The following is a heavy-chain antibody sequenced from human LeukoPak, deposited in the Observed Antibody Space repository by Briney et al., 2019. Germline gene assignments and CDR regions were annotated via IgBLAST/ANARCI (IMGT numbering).Heavy chain of an antibody. V-gene: IGHV3-15*01. D-gene: IGHD3-10*01. CDR2: IKSKTDGGTT. CDR1: GFTFSNAW. J-gene: IGHJ6*03. Sequence: GGSLRLSCAASGFTFSNAWMSWVRQAPGKGLEWVGRIKSKTDGGTTDYAAPVKGRFTISRDASKNTLYLQMNSLKTEDTAVYYCTTVVRITMVRGVISYYYYYMDVWGKGTTVTVSS. CDR3: TTVVRITMVRGVISYYYYYMDV.